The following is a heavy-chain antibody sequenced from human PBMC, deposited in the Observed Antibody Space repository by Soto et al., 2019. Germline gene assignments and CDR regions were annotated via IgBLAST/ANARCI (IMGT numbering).Heavy chain of an antibody. V-gene: IGHV1-18*01. CDR2: ISAYNGNT. CDR3: ARHYDFWSGYFGPAPLGLDY. D-gene: IGHD3-3*01. J-gene: IGHJ4*02. CDR1: GYTFTSYG. Sequence: QVQLVQSGAEVKKPGASVKVSCKASGYTFTSYGISWVRQAPGQGLEWMGWISAYNGNTNYAQKLQGRVTMTTDTATSTAYMELRSLRSDDTAVYYCARHYDFWSGYFGPAPLGLDYWGQGTLVTVSS.